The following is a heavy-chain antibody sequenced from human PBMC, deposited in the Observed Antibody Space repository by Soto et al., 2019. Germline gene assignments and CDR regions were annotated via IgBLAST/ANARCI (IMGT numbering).Heavy chain of an antibody. CDR1: GFTFSSYN. V-gene: IGHV3-48*02. CDR2: ISSISDTI. CDR3: PRAREHGYCYDY. D-gene: IGHD2-21*01. J-gene: IGHJ4*01. Sequence: EVQLVESGGGLVQPGGSLRISCAASGFTFSSYNMNWVRQAPGKGLEWISYISSISDTIYYADSVKGRFTISRDNDKNPLYLQRTSLRDEDTAVYSCPRAREHGYCYDYWGHGTLVTFSS.